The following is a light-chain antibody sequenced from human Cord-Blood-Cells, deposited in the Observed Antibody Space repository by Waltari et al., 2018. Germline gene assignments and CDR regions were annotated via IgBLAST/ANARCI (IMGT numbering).Light chain of an antibody. Sequence: AIQMTQSPSSFSASIGDRVTITCRASQGISSYLACFQQKPGKAPKLLIYSASTLQSGVPSRFSGSGSGTDVTLTISSLQSEDFATYYCQQYYSYPRTFGQGTKVEIK. V-gene: IGKV1-8*01. CDR1: QGISSY. CDR2: SAS. J-gene: IGKJ1*01. CDR3: QQYYSYPRT.